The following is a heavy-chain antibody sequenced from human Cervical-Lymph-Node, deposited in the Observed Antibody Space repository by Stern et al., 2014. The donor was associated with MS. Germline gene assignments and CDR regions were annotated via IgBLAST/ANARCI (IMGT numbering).Heavy chain of an antibody. Sequence: QLQLQESGPGLVKPSQTLSLTCTVSGGSISRGGYYWSWIRQHPGKGLEWIGYIYYSGSTYYNPSLKSRVTISVDTSKNQFSLKLSSVTAADTAVYYCAREQLPPVTGMDVWGQGTTVTVSS. V-gene: IGHV4-31*03. CDR3: AREQLPPVTGMDV. D-gene: IGHD6-6*01. CDR2: IYYSGST. CDR1: GGSISRGGYY. J-gene: IGHJ6*02.